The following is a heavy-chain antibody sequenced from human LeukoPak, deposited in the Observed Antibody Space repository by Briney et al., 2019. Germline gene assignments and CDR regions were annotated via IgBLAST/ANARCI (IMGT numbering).Heavy chain of an antibody. Sequence: SETLSLTCAVSGGSISTYYWNWVRQPPGKGLEWVGYIYYGGSAIYNPSLTSRVTMSVDRSKNQSSLKLSSVAAADTAVYYCATMAVAGTGYNWLDPWGQGTLVTVSS. CDR1: GGSISTYY. J-gene: IGHJ5*02. CDR2: IYYGGSA. D-gene: IGHD6-19*01. V-gene: IGHV4-59*08. CDR3: ATMAVAGTGYNWLDP.